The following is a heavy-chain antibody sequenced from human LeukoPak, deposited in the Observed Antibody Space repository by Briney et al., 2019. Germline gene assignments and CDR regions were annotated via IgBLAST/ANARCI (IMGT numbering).Heavy chain of an antibody. Sequence: SSETLSLTCTVSGGSISSYYWSWIQQPPGKGLEWIGYVYYSGSTNYNPSLKSRVTISVDTSKNQFSLRLSSVTAADTAVYYCARLPFPYSSSWSSFDYWGQGTLVTVSS. J-gene: IGHJ4*02. V-gene: IGHV4-59*08. CDR2: VYYSGST. D-gene: IGHD6-13*01. CDR1: GGSISSYY. CDR3: ARLPFPYSSSWSSFDY.